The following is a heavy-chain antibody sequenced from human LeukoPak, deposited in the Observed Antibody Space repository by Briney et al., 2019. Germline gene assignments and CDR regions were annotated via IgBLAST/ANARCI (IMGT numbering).Heavy chain of an antibody. CDR2: ISGSGGST. D-gene: IGHD6-19*01. Sequence: GGSLRLSCAASGFTFSSYAMSWVRQAPGKGLEWVSAISGSGGSTYYADSVKGRFTISRDNSKNTLYLQMNSLRAEDTAVYYCATRKPNSGGTQDDYWGQGTLVTVSS. CDR1: GFTFSSYA. V-gene: IGHV3-23*01. CDR3: ATRKPNSGGTQDDY. J-gene: IGHJ4*02.